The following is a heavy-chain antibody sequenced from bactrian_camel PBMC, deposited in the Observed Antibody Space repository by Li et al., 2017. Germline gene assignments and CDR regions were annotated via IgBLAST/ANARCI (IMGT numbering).Heavy chain of an antibody. CDR1: GFTFSTYY. J-gene: IGHJ4*01. CDR3: AAGNSDFTLPEPYEYAY. D-gene: IGHD4*01. V-gene: IGHV3-2*01. CDR2: IYSDGSVT. Sequence: VESGGGVVQPGGSLTLSCTASGFTFSTYYMSWVRQAPGKGLEWESSIYSDGSVTYYADSVKGRFTISLNNAKNTAILEMGNLKPEDTAMYYCAAGNSDFTLPEPYEYAYRGQGTQVTVS.